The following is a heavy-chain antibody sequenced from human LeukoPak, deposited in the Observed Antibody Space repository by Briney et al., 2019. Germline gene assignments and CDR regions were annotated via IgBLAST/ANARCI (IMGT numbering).Heavy chain of an antibody. CDR2: INHSGGT. Sequence: SETLSLTCAVYGGSFSGYYWNWIRQPPGKGLEWIGEINHSGGTNYNPSLKSRVTISIDTSKNQFSLRLSSVTAADTAVYYCARYQWELPYYYYMDVWGKGTTVTVSS. CDR3: ARYQWELPYYYYMDV. CDR1: GGSFSGYY. D-gene: IGHD1-26*01. V-gene: IGHV4-34*01. J-gene: IGHJ6*03.